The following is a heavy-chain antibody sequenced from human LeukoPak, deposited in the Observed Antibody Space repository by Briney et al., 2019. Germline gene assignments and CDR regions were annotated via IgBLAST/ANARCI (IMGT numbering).Heavy chain of an antibody. CDR2: IIPIFGTA. CDR1: GGTFSSYA. J-gene: IGHJ3*02. Sequence: ASVKVSCKASGGTFSSYAISWGRQAPGQGLEWMGGIIPIFGTANYAQKFQGRVTITADESTSTAYMELSSLRSEDTAVYYCASGGLEWELRAGDAFDIWGQGTMVTVSS. CDR3: ASGGLEWELRAGDAFDI. V-gene: IGHV1-69*13. D-gene: IGHD1-26*01.